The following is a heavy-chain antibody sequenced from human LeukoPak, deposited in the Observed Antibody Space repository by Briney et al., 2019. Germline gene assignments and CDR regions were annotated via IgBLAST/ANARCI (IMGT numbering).Heavy chain of an antibody. Sequence: SVKVSCKASGGTFTSYTISWVRQAPGQGLEWMGRINPNLGIANYAQKFQGRVTITADKSTSTAYMELSSLRSEDTAVYYCGRGRTQLWGYVDYWGQGTLVTVSS. D-gene: IGHD5-18*01. CDR1: GGTFTSYT. J-gene: IGHJ4*02. CDR3: GRGRTQLWGYVDY. CDR2: INPNLGIA. V-gene: IGHV1-69*02.